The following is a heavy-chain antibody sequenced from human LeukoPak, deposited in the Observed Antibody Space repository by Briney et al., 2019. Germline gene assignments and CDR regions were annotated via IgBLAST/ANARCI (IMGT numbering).Heavy chain of an antibody. Sequence: SVKVSCKASGGTFSSYAISWVRQAPGQGLEWMGGIIPIFGTANYAQKFQGRVTITTDESTSTAYMELSSLRSEDTAVYYCARGDVVVPAAMLNYYYYYMCVWGKGTTVTVSS. CDR2: IIPIFGTA. CDR1: GGTFSSYA. V-gene: IGHV1-69*05. J-gene: IGHJ6*03. D-gene: IGHD2-2*01. CDR3: ARGDVVVPAAMLNYYYYYMCV.